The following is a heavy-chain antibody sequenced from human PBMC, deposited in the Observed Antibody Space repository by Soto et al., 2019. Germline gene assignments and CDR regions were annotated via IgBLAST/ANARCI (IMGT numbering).Heavy chain of an antibody. J-gene: IGHJ4*02. Sequence: SETLSLTCTVSGGSISSYYWSWIRQPPGKGLEWIGYIYYSGSTNYNPSLKSRVTISVDTSKNQFSLKLSSVTAADTAVYYCARALEYYDFWSGYPTAFDYWGQGTLVTVSS. CDR3: ARALEYYDFWSGYPTAFDY. CDR2: IYYSGST. D-gene: IGHD3-3*01. V-gene: IGHV4-59*01. CDR1: GGSISSYY.